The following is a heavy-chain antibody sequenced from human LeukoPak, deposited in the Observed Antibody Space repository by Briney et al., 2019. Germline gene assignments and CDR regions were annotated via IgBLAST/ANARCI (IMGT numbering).Heavy chain of an antibody. D-gene: IGHD3-10*01. CDR3: AKDPDYYYGSGSYDY. CDR1: GFTFSSYA. V-gene: IGHV3-23*01. J-gene: IGHJ4*02. Sequence: GGSLRLSCPASGFTFSSYAMSWVRQAPGKGLEWVSAISGSGGSTYYADSVKGRFTISRDNSKNTLYLQMNSLRAEDTAVYYCAKDPDYYYGSGSYDYWGQGTLVTVSS. CDR2: ISGSGGST.